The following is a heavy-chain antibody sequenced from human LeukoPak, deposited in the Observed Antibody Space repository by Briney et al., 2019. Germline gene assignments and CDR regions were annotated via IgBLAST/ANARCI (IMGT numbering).Heavy chain of an antibody. V-gene: IGHV1-18*01. Sequence: ASVKVSCKASGYTFTSYGISWVRQAPGQGLEWMGWISAYNGNTNYAQKLQGRVTMTTDTSTSTAYMGLRSLRSDDTAVYYCARIVGAFGGGPDNWFDPWGQGTLVTVSS. J-gene: IGHJ5*02. CDR3: ARIVGAFGGGPDNWFDP. D-gene: IGHD1-26*01. CDR2: ISAYNGNT. CDR1: GYTFTSYG.